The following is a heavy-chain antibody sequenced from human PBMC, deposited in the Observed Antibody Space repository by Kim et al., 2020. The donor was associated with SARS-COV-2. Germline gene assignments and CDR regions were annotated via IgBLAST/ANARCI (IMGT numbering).Heavy chain of an antibody. D-gene: IGHD3-16*02. CDR3: AREDGYMTPFDY. Sequence: YYADSVKGRFTISRDNSKHTLYLQMNSLRAEDTAVYYCAREDGYMTPFDYWGQGTLVTVSS. J-gene: IGHJ4*02. V-gene: IGHV3-30*01.